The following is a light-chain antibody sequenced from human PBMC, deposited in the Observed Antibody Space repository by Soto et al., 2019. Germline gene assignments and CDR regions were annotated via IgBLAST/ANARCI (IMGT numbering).Light chain of an antibody. J-gene: IGKJ1*01. V-gene: IGKV3-20*01. CDR1: ETISSDK. Sequence: EIVLTQSPGTLSVSPGERATLSCSASETISSDKLAWYQQKPGQPPRLLIYGTFSRATGIPDRFSGSGSGTDFTLTISRLEPEDSAMYYCQQYGSWTFGQGTKVEI. CDR3: QQYGSWT. CDR2: GTF.